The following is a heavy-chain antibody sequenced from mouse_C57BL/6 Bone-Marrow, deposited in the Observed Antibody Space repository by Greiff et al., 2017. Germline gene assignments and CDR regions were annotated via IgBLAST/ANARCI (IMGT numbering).Heavy chain of an antibody. D-gene: IGHD2-3*01. V-gene: IGHV1-69*01. J-gene: IGHJ3*01. CDR3: AADGYYGFAY. CDR2: IDPSDSYT. CDR1: GYAFSSYW. Sequence: VQLQQSGAELVKPGASVKISCKASGYAFSSYWMNWVKPRPGQGLEWIGEIDPSDSYTNYNQKFKGKSTLTVDKSSSTAYMQLSSLTSEDSAVXYCAADGYYGFAYWGQGTLVTVSA.